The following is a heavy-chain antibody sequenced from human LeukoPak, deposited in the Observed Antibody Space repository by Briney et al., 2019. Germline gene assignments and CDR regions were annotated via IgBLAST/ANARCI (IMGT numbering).Heavy chain of an antibody. CDR1: GGSISSYY. J-gene: IGHJ6*02. D-gene: IGHD3-10*01. Sequence: PSETLSLTCTVSGGSISSYYWSWIRQPPGKGLEWIGYIYYSGSPNYNPSLKSRVTILVDTSKNQFSLKLSSVTAADTAVYYCAREYYYGSGSLYYYYGMDVWGQGTTVTVSS. CDR3: AREYYYGSGSLYYYYGMDV. CDR2: IYYSGSP. V-gene: IGHV4-59*01.